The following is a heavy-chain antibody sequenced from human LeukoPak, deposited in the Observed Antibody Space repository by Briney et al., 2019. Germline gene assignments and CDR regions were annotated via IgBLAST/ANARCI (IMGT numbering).Heavy chain of an antibody. V-gene: IGHV1-24*01. D-gene: IGHD1-1*01. CDR1: GYTLTELS. Sequence: ASVKVSCKVSGYTLTELSMHWVRQAPGKGLEWMGGFDPEDSETIYAQKFQGRVTMTEDTSTDTAYMELSSLRSEDTAVYYCATGGSRGTTGTTWVAFHIWAQGTMVTVSS. CDR3: ATGGSRGTTGTTWVAFHI. CDR2: FDPEDSET. J-gene: IGHJ3*02.